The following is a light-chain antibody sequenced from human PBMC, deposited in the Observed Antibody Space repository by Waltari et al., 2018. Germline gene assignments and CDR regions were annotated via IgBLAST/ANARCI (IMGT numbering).Light chain of an antibody. CDR2: DAS. J-gene: IGKJ2*01. CDR1: QSVSSY. CDR3: QQRSNWPRNT. V-gene: IGKV3-11*01. Sequence: EIVLTQSPATLSLSPGERATLSCRASQSVSSYLAWYQQKPGQAPRLLIYDASNRATGIPARFSGSGSGTDFTHTISSLEPEDFAVYYCQQRSNWPRNTFGQGTKLEIK.